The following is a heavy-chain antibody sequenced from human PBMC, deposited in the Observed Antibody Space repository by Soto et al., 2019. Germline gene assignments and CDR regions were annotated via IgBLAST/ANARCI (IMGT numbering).Heavy chain of an antibody. CDR3: ARARMTPSNTSYCSCMDV. Sequence: SQTLSLTCAISGDSVSSNSAAWNWIRQSPSRGLEWLGRTYYRSKWYNDYAVSVKSRITINPNTSKNQFSLQLNSVTPEDTAVYYCARARMTPSNTSYCSCMDVWGQGTTVTVSS. V-gene: IGHV6-1*01. CDR2: TYYRSKWYN. CDR1: GDSVSSNSAA. J-gene: IGHJ6*02.